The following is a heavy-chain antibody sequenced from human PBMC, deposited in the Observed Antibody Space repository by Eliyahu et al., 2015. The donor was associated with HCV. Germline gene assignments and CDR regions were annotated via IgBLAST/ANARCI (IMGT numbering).Heavy chain of an antibody. V-gene: IGHV1-69*04. Sequence: QVQLVQSGAEVKKPGSSVKVXCKASGGTFXSYAISWVRQAPGQGLEWMGRIIPILGIANYAQKFQDRVTITADKSTSTAYMELSSLRSEDTAVYYCARIVRGYSYGYFDYWGQGTLVTVSS. CDR2: IIPILGIA. D-gene: IGHD5-18*01. CDR1: GGTFXSYA. J-gene: IGHJ4*02. CDR3: ARIVRGYSYGYFDY.